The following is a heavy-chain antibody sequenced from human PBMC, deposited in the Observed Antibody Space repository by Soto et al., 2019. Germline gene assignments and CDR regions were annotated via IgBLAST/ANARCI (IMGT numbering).Heavy chain of an antibody. V-gene: IGHV1-69*13. D-gene: IGHD3-10*01. Sequence: SVKVSCKASGGTFSSYAISWVRQAPGQGLEWMVGIIPIFGTANYAQKFQGRVTITADESTSTAYMELSSLRSEDTAVYYCARDPITMVRGVIIRDYYYYGMDVWGQGPTVTVSS. CDR1: GGTFSSYA. CDR2: IIPIFGTA. J-gene: IGHJ6*02. CDR3: ARDPITMVRGVIIRDYYYYGMDV.